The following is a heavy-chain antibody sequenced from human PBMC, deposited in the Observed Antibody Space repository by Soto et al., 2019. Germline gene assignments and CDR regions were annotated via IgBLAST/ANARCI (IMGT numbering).Heavy chain of an antibody. CDR2: INSDGSTT. Sequence: EVQLVESGGGLVKLGGSLRLPCADPGLIISSNWMPWVRKAPGKGLVWVSRINSDGSTTSYADSVKGRFTISRDNAKNTLYLQMNSLRAEDTAVYYCARGPSGWYGFDYWGQGTLVTVSS. V-gene: IGHV3-74*01. CDR1: GLIISSNW. J-gene: IGHJ4*02. CDR3: ARGPSGWYGFDY. D-gene: IGHD6-19*01.